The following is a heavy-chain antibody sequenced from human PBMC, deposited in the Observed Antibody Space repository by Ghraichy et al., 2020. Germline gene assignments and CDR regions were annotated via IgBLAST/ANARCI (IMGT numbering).Heavy chain of an antibody. Sequence: LSLTCAASGFTFSSYSMNWVRQAPGKGLEWVSSMSSSSSYIYYADSVKGRFTISRDNAKNSLYLQMNSLRAEDTAVYYCARDLNGGRRFDYWGQGTLVTVSS. V-gene: IGHV3-21*01. CDR2: MSSSSSYI. CDR3: ARDLNGGRRFDY. D-gene: IGHD2-8*01. J-gene: IGHJ4*02. CDR1: GFTFSSYS.